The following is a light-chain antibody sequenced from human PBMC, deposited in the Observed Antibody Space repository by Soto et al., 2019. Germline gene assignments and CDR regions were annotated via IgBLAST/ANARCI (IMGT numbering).Light chain of an antibody. CDR1: QSVKNY. CDR2: DAF. CDR3: QQRGNWPLT. V-gene: IGKV3-11*01. J-gene: IGKJ3*01. Sequence: EVVLTQSPATLSLSPGERATLSCRASQSVKNYLAWYQQKPGQAPRLLIYDAFNMATGIPARFSGSGSGTDFTLTISSLEPEDFAVYYCQQRGNWPLTFGPGTKVDIK.